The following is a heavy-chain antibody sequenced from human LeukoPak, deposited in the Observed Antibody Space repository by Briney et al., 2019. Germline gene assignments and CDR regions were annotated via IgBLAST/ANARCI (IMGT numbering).Heavy chain of an antibody. CDR1: GYTFSSYA. D-gene: IGHD1-14*01. Sequence: GGSLRLSCAASGYTFSSYAMHWVRQAPGKGLEWVAVISYDGSNKYYADSVKGRFTISRDNSKNTLYLQMNSLRAEDTAVYYCARGDNSLFDYWGQGTLVTVSS. V-gene: IGHV3-30-3*01. CDR3: ARGDNSLFDY. CDR2: ISYDGSNK. J-gene: IGHJ4*02.